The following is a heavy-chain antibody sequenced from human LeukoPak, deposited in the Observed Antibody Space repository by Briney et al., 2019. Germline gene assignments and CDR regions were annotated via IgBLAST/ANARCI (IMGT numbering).Heavy chain of an antibody. CDR1: GGSISSGNYF. D-gene: IGHD4-17*01. V-gene: IGHV4-61*02. CDR2: IYASGIT. Sequence: SQTLSLTYTVSGGSISSGNYFWAWIRQPAGKGLEWIGRIYASGITNYSPSLKSRVTISVDTSKNQFSLKLSSVTAADTAVYYCARGNGDYIDTFDNWGQGTMVTVSS. CDR3: ARGNGDYIDTFDN. J-gene: IGHJ3*02.